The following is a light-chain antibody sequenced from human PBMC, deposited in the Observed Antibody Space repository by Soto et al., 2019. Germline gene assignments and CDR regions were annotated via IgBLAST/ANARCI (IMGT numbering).Light chain of an antibody. Sequence: EIVLTQSPGTLSLSPGERATLSCRASQSVSSRYLAWYQQKPGQAPRLLIYDASYRAPGIPDRFSGSGSGTEFPLTISRLQPEDFAVYYCQQYGSSYTFGPGTKVDIK. J-gene: IGKJ3*01. CDR1: QSVSSRY. V-gene: IGKV3-20*01. CDR3: QQYGSSYT. CDR2: DAS.